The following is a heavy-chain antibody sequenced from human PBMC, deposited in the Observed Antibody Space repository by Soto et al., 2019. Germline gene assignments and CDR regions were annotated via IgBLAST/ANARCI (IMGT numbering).Heavy chain of an antibody. Sequence: EVQLVDSGGGLVQPGGSLRLSCAASGSTFSNYAMNWVRQAPGKGLDWVSAISTSGRSTYYADSVRGRFTISRDNSKNTLYLQMNSLRAEDTAVYYCANGDRCSGTSCFLPYYYEMDVWGPGTTVTVPS. CDR1: GSTFSNYA. CDR2: ISTSGRST. CDR3: ANGDRCSGTSCFLPYYYEMDV. V-gene: IGHV3-23*04. D-gene: IGHD2-15*01. J-gene: IGHJ6*02.